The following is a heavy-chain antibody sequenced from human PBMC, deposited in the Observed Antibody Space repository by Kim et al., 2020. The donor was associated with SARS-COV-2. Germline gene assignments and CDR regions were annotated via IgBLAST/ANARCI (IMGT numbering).Heavy chain of an antibody. V-gene: IGHV3-66*01. Sequence: ADSVKGRFTISRDNSKNTLYLQMNSLRAEDTAVYYCARENGGDYGDYAEFWGQGTLVTVSS. J-gene: IGHJ4*02. D-gene: IGHD4-17*01. CDR3: ARENGGDYGDYAEF.